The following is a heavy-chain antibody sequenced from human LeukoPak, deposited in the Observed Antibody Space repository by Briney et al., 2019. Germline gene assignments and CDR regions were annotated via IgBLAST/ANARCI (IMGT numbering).Heavy chain of an antibody. J-gene: IGHJ5*02. D-gene: IGHD4-17*01. CDR1: GDSISHPAYY. Sequence: SETLSLTCTVSGDSISHPAYYWAWIRQPPGKGLEWIGAVYHSGSSHFNPSLSSRLTISIDTSKNQFSLRLKSFSAADTAVYYCARSTVSQEGWFDPWGQGILVTVSS. V-gene: IGHV4-39*01. CDR3: ARSTVSQEGWFDP. CDR2: VYHSGSS.